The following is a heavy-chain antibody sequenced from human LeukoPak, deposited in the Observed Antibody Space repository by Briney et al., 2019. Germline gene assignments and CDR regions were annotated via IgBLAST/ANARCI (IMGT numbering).Heavy chain of an antibody. Sequence: SVKVSCKASGGTFSSYAISWVRQAPGQGLEWMGGIIPIFGTANYAQKFQGRVTITADESTSTAYMELSRLRSDDTAVYYCARDRSIYSAFDIWGQGTMVTVSS. J-gene: IGHJ3*02. CDR2: IIPIFGTA. V-gene: IGHV1-69*13. CDR3: ARDRSIYSAFDI. CDR1: GGTFSSYA. D-gene: IGHD1-26*01.